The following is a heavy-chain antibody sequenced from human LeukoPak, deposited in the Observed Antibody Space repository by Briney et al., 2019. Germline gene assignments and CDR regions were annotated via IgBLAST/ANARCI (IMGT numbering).Heavy chain of an antibody. CDR1: GFTFNSYA. D-gene: IGHD3-16*02. CDR3: AKGTFGGVIVVSAYYFDY. CDR2: ICGCVGNT. V-gene: IGHV3-23*01. Sequence: GGSLRLSCAASGFTFNSYAMSWVRQAPGKGMEWVTVICGCVGNTYYADSVKGRFTISRDNSKNTLYLQKNSLRAEDTAVYYCAKGTFGGVIVVSAYYFDYWGQGTLVTVSS. J-gene: IGHJ4*02.